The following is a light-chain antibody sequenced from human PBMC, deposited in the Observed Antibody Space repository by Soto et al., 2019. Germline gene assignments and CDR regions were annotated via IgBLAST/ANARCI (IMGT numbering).Light chain of an antibody. CDR2: EAS. CDR3: GSYAGGNNPYV. J-gene: IGLJ1*01. Sequence: QSALTQPPSASGSPGQSVTISCTGTSSDVGAYIYVSWYQHHPGKAPKLIIYEASKRPSGVPDRFSGSKSGDTASLTVSGLQAEDEDDYYCGSYAGGNNPYVFGTGTQLTVL. V-gene: IGLV2-8*01. CDR1: SSDVGAYIY.